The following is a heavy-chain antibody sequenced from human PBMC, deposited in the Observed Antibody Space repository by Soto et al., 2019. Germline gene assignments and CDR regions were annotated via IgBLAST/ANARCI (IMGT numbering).Heavy chain of an antibody. Sequence: TLSLTCTVSGCSISSGGYYWSWIRQHPGKGLEWIGCIYYSGSTYYNPSLKSRVTISVDTSKNQFSLKLSSVTAADTAVYYCARAGDRETYYDFWSGYYRYYYYGMDVWGQGTTVTVSS. D-gene: IGHD3-3*01. CDR2: IYYSGST. V-gene: IGHV4-31*03. CDR1: GCSISSGGYY. J-gene: IGHJ6*02. CDR3: ARAGDRETYYDFWSGYYRYYYYGMDV.